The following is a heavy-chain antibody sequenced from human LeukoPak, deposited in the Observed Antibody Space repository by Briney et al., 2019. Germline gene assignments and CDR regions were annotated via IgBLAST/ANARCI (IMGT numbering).Heavy chain of an antibody. D-gene: IGHD3-3*01. Sequence: GGSLRLSCAASGYTFTGYYMHWVRQAPGQGLEWMGWINPNSGGTNYAQKFQGRVTMTRDTSISTAYMELSRLRSDDTAVYYCARDHRELPGAYYDFWSGYSAFDIWGQGTMVTVSS. V-gene: IGHV1-2*02. CDR1: GYTFTGYY. J-gene: IGHJ3*02. CDR3: ARDHRELPGAYYDFWSGYSAFDI. CDR2: INPNSGGT.